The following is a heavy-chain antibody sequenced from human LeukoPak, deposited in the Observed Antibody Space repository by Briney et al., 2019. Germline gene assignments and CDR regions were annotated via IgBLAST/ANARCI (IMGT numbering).Heavy chain of an antibody. CDR3: ARTYYDKWFDP. D-gene: IGHD3-22*01. J-gene: IGHJ5*02. CDR1: GGSISSYY. V-gene: IGHV4-4*09. CDR2: IYTSGST. Sequence: SETLSLTCTVSGGSISSYYWSWIRQPPGKGLEWIGYIYTSGSTNYNPSFKSRVTISVDTSKNQFSLKLSSVTAADTAVYYCARTYYDKWFDPWGQGTLVTVSS.